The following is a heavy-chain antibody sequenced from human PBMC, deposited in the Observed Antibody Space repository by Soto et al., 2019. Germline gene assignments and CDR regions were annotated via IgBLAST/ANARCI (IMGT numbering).Heavy chain of an antibody. CDR2: IIPILGIA. J-gene: IGHJ4*02. Sequence: SVKVSCKASGGTFSSYTISWVRQAPGQGLEWMGRIIPILGIANYAQKFQDRVTITADKSTSTAYMELSSLRSEDTTVYYCARDRSDFWSGYYDYSDYWGQGTLVTVS. V-gene: IGHV1-69*04. CDR3: ARDRSDFWSGYYDYSDY. CDR1: GGTFSSYT. D-gene: IGHD3-3*01.